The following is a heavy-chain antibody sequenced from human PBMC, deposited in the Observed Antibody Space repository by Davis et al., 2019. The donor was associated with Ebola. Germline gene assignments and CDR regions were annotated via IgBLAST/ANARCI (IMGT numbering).Heavy chain of an antibody. D-gene: IGHD3-22*01. J-gene: IGHJ4*02. Sequence: GGSLRPSCLRSGFTFINDAMRWVRQAPGKGLEWRSCINGSSGILYYADSVKGRFTTSRDNSKNTLYVQMKSLRAEDTAVYYCAKHTMTVVVIDNFDYWGQGTPVTVSS. V-gene: IGHV3-23*01. CDR3: AKHTMTVVVIDNFDY. CDR2: INGSSGIL. CDR1: GFTFINDA.